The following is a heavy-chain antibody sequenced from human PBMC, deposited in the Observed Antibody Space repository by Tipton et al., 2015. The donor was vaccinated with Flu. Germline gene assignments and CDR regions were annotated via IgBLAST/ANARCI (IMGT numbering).Heavy chain of an antibody. CDR2: IYTSGST. CDR3: ARDRGWPASLDY. V-gene: IGHV4-4*07. J-gene: IGHJ4*02. CDR1: GGSISSYY. D-gene: IGHD3-10*01. Sequence: TLSLTCTVSGGSISSYYWSWIRQPAGKGLEWIGRIYTSGSTNYNPSLKSRVTMSVDTSKNQFSLNLKSVTAADTAVYYCARDRGWPASLDYWGQGILVTVSS.